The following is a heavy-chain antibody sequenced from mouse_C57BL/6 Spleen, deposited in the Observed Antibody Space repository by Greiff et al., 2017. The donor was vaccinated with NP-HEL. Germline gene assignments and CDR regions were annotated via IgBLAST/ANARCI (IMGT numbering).Heavy chain of an antibody. CDR3: ARIAISGNPFAY. CDR1: GYTFTSYW. Sequence: QVQLQQPGAELVKPGASVKLSCKASGYTFTSYWMHWVKRRPGQGLEWIGMIHPNSGSTNYNEKFKSKATLTVDKSSSTAYMQLSSLTSEDSAVYYCARIAISGNPFAYWGQGTLVTVSA. D-gene: IGHD2-1*01. V-gene: IGHV1-64*01. J-gene: IGHJ3*01. CDR2: IHPNSGST.